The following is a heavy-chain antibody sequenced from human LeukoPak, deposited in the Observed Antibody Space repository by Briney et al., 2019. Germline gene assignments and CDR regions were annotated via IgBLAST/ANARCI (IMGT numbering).Heavy chain of an antibody. D-gene: IGHD5-18*01. V-gene: IGHV1-69*17. CDR2: IIPIFGIA. CDR1: GGTFSSYA. CDR3: ARDTRGYSYGMGDWFDP. J-gene: IGHJ5*02. Sequence: GSSVKVSCKASGGTFSSYAISWVRQAPGQGLEWMGGIIPIFGIANYAQKFQGRVTITADKSTSTAYMELSSLRSEDTAVYYCARDTRGYSYGMGDWFDPWGQGTLVTVSS.